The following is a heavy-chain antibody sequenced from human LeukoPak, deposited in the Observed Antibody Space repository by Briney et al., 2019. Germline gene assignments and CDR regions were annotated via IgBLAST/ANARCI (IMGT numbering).Heavy chain of an antibody. D-gene: IGHD6-13*01. J-gene: IGHJ4*02. V-gene: IGHV4-39*01. CDR1: SDPLCPSRYY. Sequence: SDTLSLPCTVSSDPLCPSRYYWGWSCRPPARGLHWNGSMFYSGSTYYNPSFKNRVTISLDTSRNEFSLKLKSVTAADTAVYYCARHRGSSWYLDYWGQGTLVTVSS. CDR2: MFYSGST. CDR3: ARHRGSSWYLDY.